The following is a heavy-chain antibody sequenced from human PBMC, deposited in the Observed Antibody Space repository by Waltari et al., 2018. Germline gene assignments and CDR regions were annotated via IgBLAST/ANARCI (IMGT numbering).Heavy chain of an antibody. CDR2: ISAYNGNT. Sequence: QVQLVQSGAEVKKPGASGKVSCKASGYTFTTYGSNWVRQAPGQGLEWMGWISAYNGNTNFAQNLQGRVTMTTDTSTSTAYMELRSLTSDDTAVYYCARDRHQWVRDAFDIWGQGTVVTVSS. V-gene: IGHV1-18*01. J-gene: IGHJ3*02. D-gene: IGHD1-26*01. CDR1: GYTFTTYG. CDR3: ARDRHQWVRDAFDI.